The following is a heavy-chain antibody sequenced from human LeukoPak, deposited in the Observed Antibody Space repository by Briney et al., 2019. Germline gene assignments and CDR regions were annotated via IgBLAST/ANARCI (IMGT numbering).Heavy chain of an antibody. CDR1: GYSFTSYW. CDR2: IDPSDSYT. V-gene: IGHV5-10-1*01. D-gene: IGHD4-17*01. CDR3: ASTPPRVTTTALDY. J-gene: IGHJ4*02. Sequence: GESLRISCKGSGYSFTSYWITWVRQMPGKGLEWMGRIDPSDSYTNYSPSFQGHVTISADKSISTAYLQWSSLKASDTAMYYCASTPPRVTTTALDYWGQGALVTVSS.